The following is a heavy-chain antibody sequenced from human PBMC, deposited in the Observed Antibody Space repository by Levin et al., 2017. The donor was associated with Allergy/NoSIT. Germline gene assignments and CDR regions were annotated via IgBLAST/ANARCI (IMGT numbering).Heavy chain of an antibody. V-gene: IGHV1-69*06. J-gene: IGHJ5*02. D-gene: IGHD2-2*02. CDR2: IIPIFGTA. CDR3: ARVPVPAAIQGNWFDP. CDR1: GGTFSSYA. Sequence: SVKVSCKASGGTFSSYAISWVRQAPGQGLEWMGGIIPIFGTANYAQKFQGRVTITADKSTSTAYMELSSLRSEDTAVYYCARVPVPAAIQGNWFDPWGQGTLVTVSS.